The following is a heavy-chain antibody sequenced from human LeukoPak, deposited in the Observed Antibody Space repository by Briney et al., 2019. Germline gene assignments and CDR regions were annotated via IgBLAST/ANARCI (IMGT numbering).Heavy chain of an antibody. CDR1: GGSVSSGSYY. CDR2: IYYSGST. D-gene: IGHD5-18*01. J-gene: IGHJ4*02. CDR3: ARIVPYNYGYVDS. Sequence: SENLSLTCTVSGGSVSSGSYYWNWIRQPPGKGLEWIGYIYYSGSTNYNPSLRSRVTISVDTSKNQLSLKLSSVTAADTAVYYCARIVPYNYGYVDSWGQGTLVTVSS. V-gene: IGHV4-61*01.